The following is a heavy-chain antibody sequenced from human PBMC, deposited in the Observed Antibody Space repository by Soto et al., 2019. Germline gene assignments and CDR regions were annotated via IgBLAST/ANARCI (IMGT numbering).Heavy chain of an antibody. D-gene: IGHD3-16*01. CDR1: GLRFGSSA. CDR3: AKITGS. Sequence: GGSLRLSCAASGLRFGSSAMTWVRQAPGKGLEWISSITGDGKATYYADSVKGRFTISRDISTNTVYLQMNSLRAEDTATYFCAKITGSWGQGTLVTVSS. V-gene: IGHV3-23*01. CDR2: ITGDGKAT. J-gene: IGHJ5*02.